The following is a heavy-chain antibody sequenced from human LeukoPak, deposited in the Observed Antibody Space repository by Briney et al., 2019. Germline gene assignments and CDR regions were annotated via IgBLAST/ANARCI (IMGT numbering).Heavy chain of an antibody. Sequence: GASVKVSCKASGYTFTSYYMHWVRQAPRQGLEWMGIINPSGGSTSYAQKFQGRVTMTRDTSTSTAYMELRSLRSDDTAVYYCARGSPYSGSYGWFDPWGQGTLVTVSS. D-gene: IGHD1-26*01. CDR3: ARGSPYSGSYGWFDP. J-gene: IGHJ5*02. CDR1: GYTFTSYY. V-gene: IGHV1-46*01. CDR2: INPSGGST.